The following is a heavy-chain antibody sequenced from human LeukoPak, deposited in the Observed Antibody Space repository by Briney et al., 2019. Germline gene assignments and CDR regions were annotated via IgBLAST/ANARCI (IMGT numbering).Heavy chain of an antibody. CDR3: ARRSVTRWHYSD. CDR1: GDSISSYY. J-gene: IGHJ4*02. V-gene: IGHV4-4*09. D-gene: IGHD2-15*01. CDR2: ISPRGGT. Sequence: SETLSLTCSVSGDSISSYYWSWIRQPPGKGLEWIGYISPRGGTNYNPSLTSRVTVLVDTSKNLFSLNMDFVTAADTAVYFCARRSVTRWHYSDWGQGTLVTVSS.